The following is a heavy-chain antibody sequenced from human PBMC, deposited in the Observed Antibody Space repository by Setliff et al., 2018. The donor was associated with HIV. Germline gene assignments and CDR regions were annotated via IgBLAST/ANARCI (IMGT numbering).Heavy chain of an antibody. J-gene: IGHJ5*01. CDR1: GGSIRSSNW. V-gene: IGHV4-4*02. D-gene: IGHD3-3*01. CDR2: NNHSGNT. CDR3: ARRAYYDFWSGFYLSIANRFDS. Sequence: SETLSLTCAVSGGSIRSSNWWSWVRQPPGKGLEWIGENNHSGNTNYNPSLKSRVTISIDTSKNQFSLRLSSVTAADTAVYYCARRAYYDFWSGFYLSIANRFDSWGQGILVTVSS.